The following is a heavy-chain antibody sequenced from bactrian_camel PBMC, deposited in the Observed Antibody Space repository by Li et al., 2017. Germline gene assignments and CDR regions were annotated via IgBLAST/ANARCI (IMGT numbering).Heavy chain of an antibody. CDR2: INSRFIT. CDR1: GFAFSDYP. CDR3: LVGFDY. V-gene: IGHV3S35*01. J-gene: IGHJ4*01. D-gene: IGHD5*01. Sequence: VQLVESGGDLVQPGGSLRLSCVTSGFAFSDYPITWVRQAPGKGFEWVSSINSRFITDYPNSVKGRFTISRDNAKNTVYFQLNSLTTDDTGMYFCLVGFDYWGRGTQVTVS.